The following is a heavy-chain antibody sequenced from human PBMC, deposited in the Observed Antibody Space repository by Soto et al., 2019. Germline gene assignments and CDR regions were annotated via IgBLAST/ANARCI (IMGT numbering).Heavy chain of an antibody. J-gene: IGHJ5*02. CDR2: IYYTGST. CDR3: ARTGYYDRSGSVWFDP. D-gene: IGHD3-22*01. V-gene: IGHV4-28*01. Sequence: QVQLQESGPGLVKPSDTLSLTCGVSGDSISSSHWWGWIRQPPGKGLEWIGYIYYTGSTYYHPSLKSRVTMSLDTSKNQFSLKLSSVTAVDTAVYYCARTGYYDRSGSVWFDPWGQGTLVTVSS. CDR1: GDSISSSHW.